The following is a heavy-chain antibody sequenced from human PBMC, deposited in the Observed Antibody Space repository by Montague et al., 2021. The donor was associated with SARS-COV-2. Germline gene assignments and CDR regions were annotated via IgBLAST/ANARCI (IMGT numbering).Heavy chain of an antibody. Sequence: TLSLTCTVSGGSISSDGYYWSWIRQHPGKGLEWIGYIYYSGSTYYNPSLKSRVTISVDTSKNQFSLKLSSVTAADTAVYYCARDTGISGAFDIWGQGTMVTVSS. CDR1: GGSISSDGYY. CDR3: ARDTGISGAFDI. CDR2: IYYSGST. V-gene: IGHV4-31*03. D-gene: IGHD2-15*01. J-gene: IGHJ3*02.